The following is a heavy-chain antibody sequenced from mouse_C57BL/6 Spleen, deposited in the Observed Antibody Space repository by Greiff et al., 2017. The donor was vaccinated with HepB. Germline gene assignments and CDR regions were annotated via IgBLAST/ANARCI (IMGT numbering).Heavy chain of an antibody. CDR3: VSPTDLNGSSPFAY. V-gene: IGHV10-1*01. D-gene: IGHD1-1*01. Sequence: EVMLVESGGGLVQPKGSLKLSCAASGFSFNTYAMNWVRQAPGKGLEWVARIRSKSNNYATYYADSVKDRFTISRDDSESMLYLQMNNLKTEDTAMYYCVSPTDLNGSSPFAYWGQGTLVTVSA. CDR2: IRSKSNNYAT. J-gene: IGHJ3*01. CDR1: GFSFNTYA.